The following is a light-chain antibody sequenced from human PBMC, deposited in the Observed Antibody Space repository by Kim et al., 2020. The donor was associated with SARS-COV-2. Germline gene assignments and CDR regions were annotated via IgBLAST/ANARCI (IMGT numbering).Light chain of an antibody. V-gene: IGKV1-6*01. J-gene: IGKJ4*01. CDR1: QGIRNG. Sequence: AIQMTQSPSSLSASVGDRVTITCRASQGIRNGLGWYQQKPGKAPKLLIYAASSLESGVPSRFSGSGSGTDFTLTISSLQPDDFATYFCQQYNSYTTFGEGTKVDIK. CDR2: AAS. CDR3: QQYNSYTT.